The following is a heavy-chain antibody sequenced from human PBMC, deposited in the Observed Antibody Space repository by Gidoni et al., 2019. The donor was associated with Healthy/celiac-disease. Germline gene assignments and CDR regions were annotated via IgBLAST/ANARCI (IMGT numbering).Heavy chain of an antibody. CDR3: ARELGGYSYADEDWFDP. CDR2: IIPILGIA. V-gene: IGHV1-69*08. CDR1: GGTFSSYT. J-gene: IGHJ5*02. D-gene: IGHD5-18*01. Sequence: QVQLVQSGAEVKKPGSSVKVSCKASGGTFSSYTISWVRQAPGQGLEWMGRIIPILGIANYAQKFQGRVTITADKSTSTAYMELSSLRSEDTAVYYCARELGGYSYADEDWFDPWGQGTLVTVSS.